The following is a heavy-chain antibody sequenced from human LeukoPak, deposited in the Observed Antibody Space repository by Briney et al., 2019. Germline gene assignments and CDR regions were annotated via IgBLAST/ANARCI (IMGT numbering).Heavy chain of an antibody. CDR1: XXXFTSYD. D-gene: IGHD3-10*01. CDR2: MNPNSGNT. CDR3: ASAYGSGSYWGLVYWFDP. V-gene: IGHV1-8*01. Sequence: ASVKVSXKXXXXXFTSYDINWVRQAAGQGLEWMGGMNPNSGNTGYAQKFQGRVTMTRNTYISTAYMELSGLRSEDTAVYYCASAYGSGSYWGLVYWFDPWGQGTLVTVSS. J-gene: IGHJ5*02.